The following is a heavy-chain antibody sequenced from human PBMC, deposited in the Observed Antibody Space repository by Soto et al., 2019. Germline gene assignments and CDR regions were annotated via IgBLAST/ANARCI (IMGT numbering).Heavy chain of an antibody. CDR2: IYPGDSDT. D-gene: IGHD1-1*01. J-gene: IGHJ6*02. Sequence: PGESLKISCKGSGYIFTSYWIGWVRQMPGKGLEWMGIIYPGDSDTRYSPSFQGQVTISADKSISTAYLQWSSLKASDTAMYYCARISAKGDGTFYYYGMDVWGQGNTVTVS. CDR3: ARISAKGDGTFYYYGMDV. CDR1: GYIFTSYW. V-gene: IGHV5-51*01.